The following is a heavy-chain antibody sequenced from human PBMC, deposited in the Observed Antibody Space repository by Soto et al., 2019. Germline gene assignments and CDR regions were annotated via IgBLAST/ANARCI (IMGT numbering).Heavy chain of an antibody. CDR3: ARGGITGTTGYYYYGMDV. D-gene: IGHD1-7*01. CDR2: ISAYNGNT. V-gene: IGHV1-18*01. J-gene: IGHJ6*02. Sequence: ASVKVSCKASGCTFTSYGISWVRQAPGQGLEWMGWISAYNGNTNYAQKLQGRVTMTTDTSTSTAYMELRSLRSDDTAVYYCARGGITGTTGYYYYGMDVWGQGTTVTVSS. CDR1: GCTFTSYG.